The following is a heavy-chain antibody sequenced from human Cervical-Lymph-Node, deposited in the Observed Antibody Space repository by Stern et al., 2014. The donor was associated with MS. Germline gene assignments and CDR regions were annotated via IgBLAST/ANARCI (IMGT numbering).Heavy chain of an antibody. Sequence: EVQLVQSGGGLVQPGGSLRLSCAASGFTFSDYVINWVRQAPGKGLEWVSSVSGNGVDTYYGDSVKGRFTISRDNSKNTLYLQMNSLRAEDTAVYFCAKDVAVADPFYFDYWGQGTLVTVSS. CDR3: AKDVAVADPFYFDY. CDR1: GFTFSDYV. D-gene: IGHD6-19*01. J-gene: IGHJ4*02. V-gene: IGHV3-23*04. CDR2: VSGNGVDT.